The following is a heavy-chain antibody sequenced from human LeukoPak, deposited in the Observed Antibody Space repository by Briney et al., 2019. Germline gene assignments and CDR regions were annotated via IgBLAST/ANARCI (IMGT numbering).Heavy chain of an antibody. CDR3: AKESTVTPGNVNWFDT. Sequence: GGSLRLSCAASGFTFSIYAMTWVRQAPGKGLEWVSTISGSGGSTYYADSVKGRFTISRDNSKNTLYLQMNSLRAEDTAVYYCAKESTVTPGNVNWFDTWGQGTLVTVSS. CDR2: ISGSGGST. CDR1: GFTFSIYA. V-gene: IGHV3-23*01. J-gene: IGHJ5*02. D-gene: IGHD4-17*01.